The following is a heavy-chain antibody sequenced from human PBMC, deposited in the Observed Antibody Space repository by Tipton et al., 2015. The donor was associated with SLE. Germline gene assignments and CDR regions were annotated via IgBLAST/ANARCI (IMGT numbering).Heavy chain of an antibody. V-gene: IGHV4-38-2*02. Sequence: TLSLTCTVSGYSISSGYYWGWIRQPPGKGLEWIGSIYYSGSTYYSPSLKSRVTISVDTSKNQFSLKPSSVTAADTAVYYCARDTSGEGYFDYWGQGTLVTVSS. J-gene: IGHJ4*02. CDR2: IYYSGST. D-gene: IGHD7-27*01. CDR1: GYSISSGYY. CDR3: ARDTSGEGYFDY.